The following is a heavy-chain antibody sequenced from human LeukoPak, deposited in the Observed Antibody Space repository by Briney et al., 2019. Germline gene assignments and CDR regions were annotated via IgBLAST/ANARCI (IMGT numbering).Heavy chain of an antibody. D-gene: IGHD3-22*01. V-gene: IGHV1-46*01. CDR1: GYIFTNYY. CDR3: ARLWSYYDNSGFFEDY. CDR2: INPVGGVT. Sequence: ASVKISCKASGYIFTNYYLYWVRQAPGRGLEWMGVINPVGGVTTYAQRFQGRVTMTRDTSTSTFDMELSSLKSEDTAVYYCARLWSYYDNSGFFEDYWGQGTLVTVSS. J-gene: IGHJ4*02.